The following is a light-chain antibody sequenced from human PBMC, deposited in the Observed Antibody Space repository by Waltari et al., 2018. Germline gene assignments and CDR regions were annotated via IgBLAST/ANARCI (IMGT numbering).Light chain of an antibody. Sequence: QSVLTQPPSASGTPGQRVTISCSGSSSNIGSHTVNWYQQLPGMAPKLLIYSNYQRPTGVPDRFSGSRSGTSASLAISGLQSEDEADYYCAAWDDGLSGRSWVFGGGTKLTVL. CDR1: SSNIGSHT. CDR3: AAWDDGLSGRSWV. J-gene: IGLJ3*02. V-gene: IGLV1-44*01. CDR2: SNY.